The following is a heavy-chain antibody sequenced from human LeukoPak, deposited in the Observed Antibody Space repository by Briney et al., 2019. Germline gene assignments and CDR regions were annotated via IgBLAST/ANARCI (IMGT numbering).Heavy chain of an antibody. J-gene: IGHJ4*02. CDR3: ARHYKYAFDN. Sequence: PGGSLRLSCAASGSPFSDYSMNWVRQAPGKGLEWISYVGIDSGNTYYADSVKGRFTISADKAKNSLVLQMNSLRVEDTAVYYCARHYKYAFDNWGQGTLVTVSS. V-gene: IGHV3-48*01. D-gene: IGHD5-24*01. CDR2: VGIDSGNT. CDR1: GSPFSDYS.